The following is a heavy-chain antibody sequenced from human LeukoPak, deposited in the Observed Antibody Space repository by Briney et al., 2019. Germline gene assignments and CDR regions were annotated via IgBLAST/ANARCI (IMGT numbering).Heavy chain of an antibody. J-gene: IGHJ6*02. Sequence: PSETLSLTCAVYGGSFSGYYWSWIRQPPGKGLEWIGEINHSGSTNYNPSLKSRVTISVDTSKNQFSLKLSSVTAADTAVYYCARESRYGMDVWGQGTTVTVSS. V-gene: IGHV4-34*01. CDR2: INHSGST. CDR3: ARESRYGMDV. CDR1: GGSFSGYY.